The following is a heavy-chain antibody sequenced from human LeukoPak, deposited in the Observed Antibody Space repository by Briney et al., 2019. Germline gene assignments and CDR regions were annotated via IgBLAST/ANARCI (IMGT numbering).Heavy chain of an antibody. D-gene: IGHD3-22*01. Sequence: PGGSLGLSCAASGFTFSSYWMHWVRQAPGKGLVWVSRINSDGSTTNYADSVKGRFTISRDNAKNTVYLQMNSLRAEDTAVYYCARMSPGSYYDSQSRHFDYWGQGTLVTVSS. V-gene: IGHV3-74*01. CDR3: ARMSPGSYYDSQSRHFDY. CDR1: GFTFSSYW. J-gene: IGHJ4*02. CDR2: INSDGSTT.